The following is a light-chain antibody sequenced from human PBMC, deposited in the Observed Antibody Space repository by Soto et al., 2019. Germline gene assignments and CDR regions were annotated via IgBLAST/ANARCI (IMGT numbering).Light chain of an antibody. V-gene: IGLV2-23*02. CDR2: EVN. J-gene: IGLJ3*02. Sequence: QSALTQPASVSGSPGQSITISCTGTSSDVGTYNLVSWYQQRPGKAPKLMIYEVNKRPSGVSNRFSGSKSGNTASLTISGLQDEDEADYSCCSYAGSSTWVFGGGTKLTVL. CDR1: SSDVGTYNL. CDR3: CSYAGSSTWV.